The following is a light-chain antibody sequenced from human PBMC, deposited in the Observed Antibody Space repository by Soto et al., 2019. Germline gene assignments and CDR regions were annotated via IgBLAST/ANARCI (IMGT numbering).Light chain of an antibody. CDR3: SSYAGNNNCPQV. V-gene: IGLV2-8*01. J-gene: IGLJ1*01. CDR1: SSDVGGYNY. CDR2: EVT. Sequence: QSALTQPPSASGSPGQSVTISCTGTSSDVGGYNYVSWYQQHPGKAPKLMIYEVTKRPSGVPDRFSGSKSGNTASLTLSGLQAEDEADYYCSSYAGNNNCPQVFGTGTKLTVL.